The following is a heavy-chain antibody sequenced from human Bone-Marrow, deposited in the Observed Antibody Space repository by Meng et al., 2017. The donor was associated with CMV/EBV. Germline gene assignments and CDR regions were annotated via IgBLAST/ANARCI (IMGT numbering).Heavy chain of an antibody. V-gene: IGHV3-21*01. CDR2: ISSSSSYI. CDR1: GFTFSSYS. Sequence: GESLKISCAASGFTFSSYSMNWVRQAPGKGLEWVSSISSSSSYIYYADSVKGRFTISRDNAKNSLYLQMNSLRAEDTAVYYCARALLRSAVWCDPWGQGNLVTVSS. D-gene: IGHD2-15*01. CDR3: ARALLRSAVWCDP. J-gene: IGHJ5*02.